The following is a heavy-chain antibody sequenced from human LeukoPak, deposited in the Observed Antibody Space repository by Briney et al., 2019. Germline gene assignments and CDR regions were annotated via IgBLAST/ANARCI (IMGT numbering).Heavy chain of an antibody. V-gene: IGHV2-70*11. D-gene: IGHD3-10*01. CDR3: TRTYGSGSYTDY. CDR1: GFSLTTSGMC. CDR2: IDWDDDK. J-gene: IGHJ4*02. Sequence: ESGPALVKPTQTLTLTCTFSGFSLTTSGMCVSWIRQPPGKALEWLARIDWDDDKYYSTSLKTRLTISKDTSKNQVVLTMTNMDPVDTATYYCTRTYGSGSYTDYWGQGTLVTVSS.